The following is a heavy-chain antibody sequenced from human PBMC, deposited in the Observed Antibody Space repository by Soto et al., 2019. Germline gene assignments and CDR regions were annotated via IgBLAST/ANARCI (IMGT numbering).Heavy chain of an antibody. CDR3: ARQYYYGSGSYYRSGGYYYGMDV. V-gene: IGHV3-53*04. CDR1: GFTVSSNY. CDR2: IYSGGST. J-gene: IGHJ6*02. Sequence: GALRLSCAASGFTVSSNYMSWVRQAPGKGLEWVSVIYSGGSTYYADSVKGRFTISRHNSKNTLYLQMNSLRAEDTAVYYCARQYYYGSGSYYRSGGYYYGMDVWGQGTTVTVSS. D-gene: IGHD3-10*01.